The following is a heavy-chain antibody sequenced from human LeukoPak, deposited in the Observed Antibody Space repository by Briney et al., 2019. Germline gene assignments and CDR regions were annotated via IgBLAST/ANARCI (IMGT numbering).Heavy chain of an antibody. Sequence: SETLSLTCTVSGGSISSYYWSWIRQPPGKGLEWIGYIYYSGSTNYNPSLKSRVTISVDTSKNQFSLKLSSVTAADTVVYYCARGFFYGSGSYYLGWFDPWGQGTLVTVSS. J-gene: IGHJ5*02. V-gene: IGHV4-59*01. D-gene: IGHD3-10*01. CDR1: GGSISSYY. CDR3: ARGFFYGSGSYYLGWFDP. CDR2: IYYSGST.